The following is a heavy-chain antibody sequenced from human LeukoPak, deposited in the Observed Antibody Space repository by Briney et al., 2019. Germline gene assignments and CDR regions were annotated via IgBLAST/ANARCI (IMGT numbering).Heavy chain of an antibody. J-gene: IGHJ4*02. Sequence: PGGSLRLSCAASGFTFSSYAMSWVRQAPGKGLEWVSAISGSGGSTYYADSVKGRFTISRDNSKNTLYLQMNSLRAEDTAVYYCAKGEDKPYYDILTGFYYFDYWGQGTLVTVSS. CDR1: GFTFSSYA. CDR3: AKGEDKPYYDILTGFYYFDY. V-gene: IGHV3-23*01. D-gene: IGHD3-9*01. CDR2: ISGSGGST.